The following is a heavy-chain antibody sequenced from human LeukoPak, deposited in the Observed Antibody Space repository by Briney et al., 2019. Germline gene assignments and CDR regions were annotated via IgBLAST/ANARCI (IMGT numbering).Heavy chain of an antibody. Sequence: GGSLRLSCAASGFTFSSYAMSWVRQAPGKGLEWVSTISGNGGSTYYADSVKGRFTVSRGNSKNTLYLQMNSLRAEDTAVYYCAKGPAGVTPAFDYWGQGTLVTVSS. D-gene: IGHD3-10*01. CDR1: GFTFSSYA. J-gene: IGHJ4*02. CDR2: ISGNGGST. CDR3: AKGPAGVTPAFDY. V-gene: IGHV3-23*01.